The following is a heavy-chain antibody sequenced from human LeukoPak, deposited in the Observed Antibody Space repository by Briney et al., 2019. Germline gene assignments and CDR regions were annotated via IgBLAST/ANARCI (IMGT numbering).Heavy chain of an antibody. CDR1: GGSISSGGYY. CDR2: IYYSGST. D-gene: IGHD2-2*01. V-gene: IGHV4-31*03. J-gene: IGHJ6*02. CDR3: ARASRGYDIVVVPAALYHYGMDV. Sequence: SETLSLTCTVSGGSISSGGYYWSWIRQHPGKGLEWIGYIYYSGSTYHNPSLKSRVTISVDTSKNQFSLKLSSVTAADTAVYYCARASRGYDIVVVPAALYHYGMDVWGQGTTVTVSS.